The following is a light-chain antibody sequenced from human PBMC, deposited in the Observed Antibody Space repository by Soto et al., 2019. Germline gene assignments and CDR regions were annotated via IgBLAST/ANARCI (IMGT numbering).Light chain of an antibody. CDR1: QSVSSN. CDR2: GAS. Sequence: EIVMTQSPATVSVSPGERVTLSCRASQSVSSNLAWYQQKPGQAPRLLIYGASTRATDIPARFSGSGSGTDFTLTISSLEPEDFAVYYCQQRSNWPITFGQGTRLEIK. CDR3: QQRSNWPIT. J-gene: IGKJ5*01. V-gene: IGKV3-11*01.